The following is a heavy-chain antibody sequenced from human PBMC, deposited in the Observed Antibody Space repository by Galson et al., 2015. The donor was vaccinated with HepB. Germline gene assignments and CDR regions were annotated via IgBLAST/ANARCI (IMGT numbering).Heavy chain of an antibody. D-gene: IGHD4-23*01. CDR1: GFTFSTYG. CDR2: LDGSGANT. J-gene: IGHJ5*01. CDR3: AKDASNSWFDS. Sequence: SLRLSCAASGFTFSTYGMGWVRQAPGKGLEWVSTLDGSGANTYYADSVRGRFTISRDNSKKMLYLKMNSLSAEHTALYYCAKDASNSWFDSWGQGTLVTVSS. V-gene: IGHV3-23*01.